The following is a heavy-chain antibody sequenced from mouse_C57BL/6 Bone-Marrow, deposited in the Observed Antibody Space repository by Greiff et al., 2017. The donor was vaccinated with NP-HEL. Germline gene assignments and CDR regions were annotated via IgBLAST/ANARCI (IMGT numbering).Heavy chain of an antibody. J-gene: IGHJ2*01. CDR3: TRTFITTVVATRNFDY. Sequence: VQLQQSGTVLARPGASVKMSCKTSGYTFTSYWMHWVKQRPGQGLEWIGAIYPGNSDTSYNQKFKGKAKLTAVTSASTAYMELSSLTNEDSAVYYCTRTFITTVVATRNFDYWGQGTTLTVSS. CDR2: IYPGNSDT. D-gene: IGHD1-1*01. CDR1: GYTFTSYW. V-gene: IGHV1-5*01.